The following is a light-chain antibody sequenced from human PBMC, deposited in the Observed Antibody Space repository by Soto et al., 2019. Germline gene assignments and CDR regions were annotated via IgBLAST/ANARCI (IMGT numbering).Light chain of an antibody. Sequence: ELVMTQSHATLSVSPVDRAPLSCRASQSVSSNLAWHQQKPGQAPRLLMYDASTRATGIPARLSGGGYGTEVTLTISSLQSEDCAVYYGQQYHNSPITFGQGTQVEIK. CDR3: QQYHNSPIT. CDR2: DAS. CDR1: QSVSSN. V-gene: IGKV3-15*01. J-gene: IGKJ5*01.